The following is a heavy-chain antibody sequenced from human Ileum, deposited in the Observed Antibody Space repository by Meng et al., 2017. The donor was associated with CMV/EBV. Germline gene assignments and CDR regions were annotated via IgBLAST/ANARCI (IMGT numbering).Heavy chain of an antibody. CDR1: GSTFTDYH. CDR2: ISTYNGNT. D-gene: IGHD1-26*01. V-gene: IGHV1-18*01. J-gene: IGHJ4*02. Sequence: KASGSTFTDYHINWVRQAPGQGLEWMGWISTYNGNTNYAQKLQGRVTMTTDTSTTTAYMELRSLTSDDTAVYYCARDGLGATHFDYWGQGTLVTVSS. CDR3: ARDGLGATHFDY.